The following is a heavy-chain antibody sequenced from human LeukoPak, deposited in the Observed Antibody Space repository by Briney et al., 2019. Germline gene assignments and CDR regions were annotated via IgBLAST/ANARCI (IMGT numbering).Heavy chain of an antibody. CDR3: ARGYYSSGSYYDY. V-gene: IGHV4-34*01. Sequence: SETLSLTCAVYGGSFSGYYWSWIRQPPGKGLEWIGEINHSGSTNYNPSLKSRVTISVDTSKNQFSLKLSSVTAADTAVYYCARGYYSSGSYYDYWGQGTLVTVSS. CDR2: INHSGST. J-gene: IGHJ4*02. D-gene: IGHD3-10*01. CDR1: GGSFSGYY.